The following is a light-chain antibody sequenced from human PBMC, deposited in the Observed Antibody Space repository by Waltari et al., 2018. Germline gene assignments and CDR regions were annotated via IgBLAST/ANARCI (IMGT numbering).Light chain of an antibody. J-gene: IGLJ3*02. V-gene: IGLV1-44*01. CDR2: MVS. Sequence: PGAPPQVLIYMVSQRPSGVPDRFSGAKSGSSDTLAIGGLQSEDEADYYCSSWDDSLKGPLFGGGTKLTVL. CDR3: SSWDDSLKGPL.